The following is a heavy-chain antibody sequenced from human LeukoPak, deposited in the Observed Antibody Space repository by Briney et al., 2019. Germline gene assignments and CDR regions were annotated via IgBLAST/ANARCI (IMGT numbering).Heavy chain of an antibody. J-gene: IGHJ4*02. V-gene: IGHV3-30-3*01. CDR3: ARGWGGGRQGLWFGEGYFDY. CDR1: GFTFSSYA. D-gene: IGHD3-10*01. CDR2: ISYDGSNK. Sequence: GGSLRLSCAASGFTFSSYAMHWVRQAPGKGLEWVAVISYDGSNKYYADSVKGRFTISRDNSKNTLYLQMNSLRAEDTAVYYCARGWGGGRQGLWFGEGYFDYWGQGTLVTVSS.